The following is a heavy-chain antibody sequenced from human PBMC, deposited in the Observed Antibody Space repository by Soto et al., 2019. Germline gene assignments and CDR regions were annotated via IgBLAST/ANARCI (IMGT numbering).Heavy chain of an antibody. D-gene: IGHD6-13*01. V-gene: IGHV4-59*08. J-gene: IGHJ4*02. CDR1: GGSISSYY. CDR3: ARRYSSSFDY. CDR2: IYYSGST. Sequence: QVQLQESGPGLVKPSETLSLTCTVSGGSISSYYWSWIRQPPWKGLEWIGYIYYSGSTNYNPSPKCRVTISVDTSKNQFSLKLSSVTAADTAVYYCARRYSSSFDYWGQGTLVTVSS.